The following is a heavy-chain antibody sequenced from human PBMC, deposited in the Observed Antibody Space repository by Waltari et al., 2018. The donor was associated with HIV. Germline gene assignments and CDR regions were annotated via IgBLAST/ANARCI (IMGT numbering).Heavy chain of an antibody. CDR2: FDPKNGKP. CDR1: GYPLSDLS. D-gene: IGHD2-15*01. V-gene: IGHV1-24*01. CDR3: VTLYNESPLYSNF. Sequence: QLIQSTSALKRPGASVTISCQVSGYPLSDLSMQWVRQGRGQRLEWMGGFDPKNGKPVYSQRFWGRVSLAEDTSQDTAFLELNRLTSDATAVYYCVTLYNESPLYSNFWGQGTLVTV. J-gene: IGHJ1*01.